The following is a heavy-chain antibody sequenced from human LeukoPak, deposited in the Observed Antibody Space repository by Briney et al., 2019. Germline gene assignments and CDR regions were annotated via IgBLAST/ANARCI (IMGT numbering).Heavy chain of an antibody. CDR1: SASISSYY. Sequence: PSETLSLTCTFSSASISSYYWSWIRQPPGKGLEWIGYIYYSGSTYYNPSLKSRVTISVDTSKNQFSLKLSSVTAADTAVYYCARDSRLWFGGSYAFDYWGQGTLVTVSS. V-gene: IGHV4-30-4*08. CDR2: IYYSGST. D-gene: IGHD1-26*01. J-gene: IGHJ4*02. CDR3: ARDSRLWFGGSYAFDY.